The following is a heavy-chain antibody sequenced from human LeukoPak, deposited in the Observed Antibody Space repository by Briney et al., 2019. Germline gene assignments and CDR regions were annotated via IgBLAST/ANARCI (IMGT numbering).Heavy chain of an antibody. CDR2: IYSGGST. D-gene: IGHD3-22*01. J-gene: IGHJ4*02. Sequence: GGSLRLSCAASEFSVGSNYMTWVRQAPGKGLEWVSLIYSGGSTYYADSVKGRFTISRDNSKNTLYLQMNSLRAEDTAVYYCAREVWYYYDSSGYYDPGPFDYWGQGTLVTVSS. CDR1: EFSVGSNY. CDR3: AREVWYYYDSSGYYDPGPFDY. V-gene: IGHV3-66*01.